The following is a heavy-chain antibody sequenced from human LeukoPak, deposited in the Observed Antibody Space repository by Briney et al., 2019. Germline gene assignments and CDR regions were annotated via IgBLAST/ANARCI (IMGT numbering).Heavy chain of an antibody. CDR1: GFTFSRSW. D-gene: IGHD1-1*01. V-gene: IGHV3-7*01. CDR3: ARGAGWNRFDY. CDR2: IKEDGSEK. J-gene: IGHJ4*02. Sequence: GGSLRLSCAASGFTFSRSWMSWVRQAPGKGLEWVANIKEDGSEKNYVDSVKGRFTISRDNTKNSLFLQMNSLRVEDTAVYYCARGAGWNRFDYWGQGTLVTVSS.